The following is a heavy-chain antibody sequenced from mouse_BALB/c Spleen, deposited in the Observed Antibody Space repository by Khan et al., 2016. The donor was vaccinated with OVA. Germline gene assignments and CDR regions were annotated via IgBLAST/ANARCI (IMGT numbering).Heavy chain of an antibody. J-gene: IGHJ4*01. CDR1: GYTFTSYT. D-gene: IGHD2-4*01. CDR2: INPSSGYT. Sequence: QMQLEESGAELARPGASVKMSCKASGYTFTSYTMHWVKQRPGQGLEWIGYINPSSGYTNYNQKFKDKATLTADKSSSTAYMQLSSLTSEDSAVYYCARVYYDCDGYYDMDYWGQGTSVTVSS. CDR3: ARVYYDCDGYYDMDY. V-gene: IGHV1-4*01.